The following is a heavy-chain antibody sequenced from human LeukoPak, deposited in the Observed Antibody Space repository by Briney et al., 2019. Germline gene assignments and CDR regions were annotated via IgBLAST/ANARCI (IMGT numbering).Heavy chain of an antibody. Sequence: GASVKISCKASGYTFTTYYMHWVRQAPGQGLEWMGIINPSGGGTNYAQEFQGRVTMTRDTSTSTVYMDLNNLRSDDTAAYYCARGNPTNYGAYLYYFDYWGLGTLVTVSS. CDR2: INPSGGGT. CDR1: GYTFTTYY. CDR3: ARGNPTNYGAYLYYFDY. V-gene: IGHV1-46*01. J-gene: IGHJ4*02. D-gene: IGHD4-17*01.